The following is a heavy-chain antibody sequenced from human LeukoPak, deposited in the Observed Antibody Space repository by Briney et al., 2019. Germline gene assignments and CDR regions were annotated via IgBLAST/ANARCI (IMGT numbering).Heavy chain of an antibody. J-gene: IGHJ6*02. CDR2: IYYSGST. D-gene: IGHD3-9*01. Sequence: SETLSLTCTVSGGSISSYYWSWIRQPPGKGLEWIGYIYYSGSTNYNPSLKSRVTISVDTSKNQFSLKLSSVTAADTAVYYCARDRSLSREDYYYGMDVWGQGTTVTVSS. V-gene: IGHV4-59*01. CDR3: ARDRSLSREDYYYGMDV. CDR1: GGSISSYY.